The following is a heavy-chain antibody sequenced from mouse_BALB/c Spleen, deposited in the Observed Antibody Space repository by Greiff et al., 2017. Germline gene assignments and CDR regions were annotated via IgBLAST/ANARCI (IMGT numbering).Heavy chain of an antibody. CDR3: ARANYYGSTSGFAY. V-gene: IGHV3-8*02. CDR1: CDSIPRGC. J-gene: IGHJ3*01. Sequence: VKLMGSGPSLVKPSPTLSPTCSVTCDSIPRGCWNWIRKFPGDKLEYMGYINYSGSTYYNPSLKSRISITRDTSKNQYYLHLNSVTTEDTATYYCARANYYGSTSGFAYWGQGTLVTVSA. D-gene: IGHD1-1*01. CDR2: INYSGST.